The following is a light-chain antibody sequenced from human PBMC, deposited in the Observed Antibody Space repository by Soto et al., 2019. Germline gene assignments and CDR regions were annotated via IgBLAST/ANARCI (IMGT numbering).Light chain of an antibody. J-gene: IGLJ2*01. CDR3: LLSYRGAGEV. CDR2: DTS. Sequence: QAVVPQEPSLTVSPGGTVTLTCGSSTGTVTSGHYPYWFQQKPGQAPRTLIYDTSNKHSWTPARFSGSLLGGKAALTLSGAEPEDEAEYYCLLSYRGAGEVFGGGTKLTVL. CDR1: TGTVTSGHY. V-gene: IGLV7-46*01.